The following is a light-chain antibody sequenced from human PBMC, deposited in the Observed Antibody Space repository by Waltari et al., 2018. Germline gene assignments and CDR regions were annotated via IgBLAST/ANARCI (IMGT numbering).Light chain of an antibody. CDR2: DAS. Sequence: EIVLTQSPATLSLSPGERATLSCRASQSVSSYLAWYQQKPGQAPRLLSYDASNRATGVPARLSGSGSGTDFTLTISSLEPEDFAVYYCQQRSNWPPAGITFGPGTKVDIK. V-gene: IGKV3-11*01. J-gene: IGKJ3*01. CDR3: QQRSNWPPAGIT. CDR1: QSVSSY.